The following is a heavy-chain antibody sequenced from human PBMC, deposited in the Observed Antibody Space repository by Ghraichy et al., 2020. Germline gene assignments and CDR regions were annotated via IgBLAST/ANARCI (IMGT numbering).Heavy chain of an antibody. J-gene: IGHJ6*02. D-gene: IGHD6-19*01. CDR1: GGSISSTTHY. Sequence: LSLTCIVSGGSISSTTHYWGWIRQPPGKGLEWIGSIYYSGSTHYNPSLKSRVTVSVDTSKNQFSLKLTSVTAADTALYYCVRNSTVAARSRAADVWGQGTTVTVSS. CDR3: VRNSTVAARSRAADV. CDR2: IYYSGST. V-gene: IGHV4-39*01.